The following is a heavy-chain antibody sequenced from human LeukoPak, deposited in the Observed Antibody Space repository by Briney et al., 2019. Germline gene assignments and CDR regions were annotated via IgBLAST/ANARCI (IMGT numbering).Heavy chain of an antibody. CDR1: GFIFSNYA. CDR2: IGGRDGGT. V-gene: IGHV3-23*01. CDR3: AKWGDYDILTGYYDSDY. D-gene: IGHD3-9*01. Sequence: PGASLRLSCAASGFIFSNYAMSWVGQPPGKGRGWVSAIGGRDGGTYYADSVKGRFTVSRDDPKNTLYLQMNTLRAADTAVYYCAKWGDYDILTGYYDSDYWGQGTLVTVSS. J-gene: IGHJ4*02.